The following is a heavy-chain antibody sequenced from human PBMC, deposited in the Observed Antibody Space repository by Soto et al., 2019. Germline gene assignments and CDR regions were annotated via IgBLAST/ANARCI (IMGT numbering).Heavy chain of an antibody. CDR2: IIPFHGVT. Sequence: QVQLVQSGAEVKKPGSSVKVSCKASGGTFSPYTINWVRQAPGKGLEWMGRIIPFHGVTNYAQKFQARVTITADKSTSTAYRERSGLRFEDTAMYHCTRDWEITVSTWSFGGFWGRGTLVTVSS. J-gene: IGHJ4*02. V-gene: IGHV1-69*08. D-gene: IGHD3-10*01. CDR3: TRDWEITVSTWSFGGF. CDR1: GGTFSPYT.